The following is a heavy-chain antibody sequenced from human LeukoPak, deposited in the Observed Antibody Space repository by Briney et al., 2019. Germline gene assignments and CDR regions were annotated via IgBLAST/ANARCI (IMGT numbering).Heavy chain of an antibody. CDR3: ARGKRELPYYFDY. CDR2: IYYSGST. V-gene: IGHV4-59*01. CDR1: GGSFSGYY. J-gene: IGHJ4*02. D-gene: IGHD1-26*01. Sequence: SETLSLTCAVYGGSFSGYYWSWIRQPPGKGLEWIGYIYYSGSTNYNPSLKSRVTISVDTSKNQFSLKLSSVTAADTAVYYCARGKRELPYYFDYWGQGTLVTVSS.